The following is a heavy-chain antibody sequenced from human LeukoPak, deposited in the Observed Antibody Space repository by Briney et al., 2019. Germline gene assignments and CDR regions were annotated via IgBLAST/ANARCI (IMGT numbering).Heavy chain of an antibody. V-gene: IGHV1-2*02. CDR3: ARARVPIAVAGLYYFDY. CDR1: GYTFTGYY. D-gene: IGHD6-19*01. Sequence: ASVKVSCKASGYTFTGYYIHWLRQAPGQGPEWMGWIKPDSGSSHYAQKFQGRVTMTRDTSSNSAYMDLTRLKSDDTALYYCARARVPIAVAGLYYFDYWGQGALVTVSS. J-gene: IGHJ4*02. CDR2: IKPDSGSS.